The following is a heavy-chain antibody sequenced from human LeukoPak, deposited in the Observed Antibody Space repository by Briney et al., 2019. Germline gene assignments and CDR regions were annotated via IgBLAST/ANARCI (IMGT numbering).Heavy chain of an antibody. V-gene: IGHV3-53*01. D-gene: IGHD1-26*01. Sequence: GGSLRLSCAASGFTVSSNYMSWVRQAPGKGLEWVSVIYSGGSTYYADSVKGRFTISRDNSKNTLYLQMNSLRAEDTAVYYCARDSRYSGSFYYYYNYMDVWGKGTTVTVSS. J-gene: IGHJ6*03. CDR1: GFTVSSNY. CDR2: IYSGGST. CDR3: ARDSRYSGSFYYYYNYMDV.